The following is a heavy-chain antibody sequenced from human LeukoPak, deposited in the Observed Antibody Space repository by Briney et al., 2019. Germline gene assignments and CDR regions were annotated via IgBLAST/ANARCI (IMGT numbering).Heavy chain of an antibody. CDR3: AKHDSSSDY. CDR1: GFIVSNYG. V-gene: IGHV3-30*02. J-gene: IGHJ4*02. D-gene: IGHD6-19*01. CDR2: FQRDGNNN. Sequence: GGSLRLSCAASGFIVSNYGMHWVRQAPGKGLAWVAFFQRDGNNNYYADSVKGRFTISRDNSKNTLYLQMSSLRAEDTAVYYCAKHDSSSDYWGQGTLVTVSS.